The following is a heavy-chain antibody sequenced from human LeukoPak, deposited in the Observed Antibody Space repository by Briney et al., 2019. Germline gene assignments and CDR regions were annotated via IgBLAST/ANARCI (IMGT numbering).Heavy chain of an antibody. CDR3: ARDRRKEYYYDSSGYYNWFDP. CDR1: GGSISSSSYY. Sequence: SETLSLTCTVSGGSISSSSYYWGWIRQPPGKGLEWIGSIYYSGSTYYNPSLKSRVTISVDTSKNQFSLKLSSVTAADTAVYYCARDRRKEYYYDSSGYYNWFDPWGQGTLVTVSS. J-gene: IGHJ5*02. CDR2: IYYSGST. D-gene: IGHD3-22*01. V-gene: IGHV4-39*07.